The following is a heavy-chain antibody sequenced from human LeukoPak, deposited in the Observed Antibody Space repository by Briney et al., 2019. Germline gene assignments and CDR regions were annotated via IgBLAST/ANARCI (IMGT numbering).Heavy chain of an antibody. V-gene: IGHV3-23*01. J-gene: IGHJ6*02. CDR3: AKALLEYSRSSGYYYYGMDV. D-gene: IGHD6-6*01. Sequence: PGGSLRLSCAASGXTFSFYAMTWVRQAPGKGLEWVSATSGSGGSTYYADSVKGRFTISRDNSKNTLYLQMNSLRAEDTAVYYCAKALLEYSRSSGYYYYGMDVWGQGTTVTVSS. CDR2: TSGSGGST. CDR1: GXTFSFYA.